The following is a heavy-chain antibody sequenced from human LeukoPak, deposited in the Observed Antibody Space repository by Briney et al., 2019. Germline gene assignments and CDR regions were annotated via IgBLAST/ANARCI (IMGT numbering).Heavy chain of an antibody. Sequence: GGSLRLSCAASGFTFSSYWMHWVRQAPGKGLVWVSRINSDGSSTSYADSVKGRFTISRDNSKNTLYLQMNSLRAEDTAVYYCAKVGISYGSGDNWFDPWGQGTLVTVSS. V-gene: IGHV3-74*01. D-gene: IGHD3-10*01. CDR2: INSDGSST. CDR1: GFTFSSYW. J-gene: IGHJ5*02. CDR3: AKVGISYGSGDNWFDP.